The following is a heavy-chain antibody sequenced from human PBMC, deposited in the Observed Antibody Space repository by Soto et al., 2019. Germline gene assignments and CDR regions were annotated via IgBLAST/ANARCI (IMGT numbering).Heavy chain of an antibody. Sequence: PGGSLRLSCAASGFTFSDYPMHWVRQAPGKGLEWVAVISYDGRVKYYVDSVKGRFTISRDDSKNTLYLQMNSLRVEDTAVYYCAKDQGSSWYEIDYWGQGTLVTVSS. CDR1: GFTFSDYP. J-gene: IGHJ4*02. CDR3: AKDQGSSWYEIDY. V-gene: IGHV3-30*04. CDR2: ISYDGRVK. D-gene: IGHD6-13*01.